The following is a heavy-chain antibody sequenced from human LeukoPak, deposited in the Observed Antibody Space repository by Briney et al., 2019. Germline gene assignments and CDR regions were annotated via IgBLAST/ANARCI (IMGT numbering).Heavy chain of an antibody. V-gene: IGHV5-51*01. J-gene: IGHJ4*02. CDR3: ARQRGYSSGWSDY. CDR1: GSRFTSYW. CDR2: IYPGDSDT. D-gene: IGHD6-19*01. Sequence: GESLKISCKGSGSRFTSYWIGWGRQMPGKGLEWMGIIYPGDSDTRYSPSFQGQVTISADKSISTAYLQWSSLKASDTAMYYCARQRGYSSGWSDYWGQGTLVTVPS.